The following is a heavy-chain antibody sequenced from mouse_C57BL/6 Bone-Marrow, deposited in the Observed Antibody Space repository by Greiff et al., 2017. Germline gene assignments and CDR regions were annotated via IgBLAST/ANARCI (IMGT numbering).Heavy chain of an antibody. CDR3: ARQPRYGRSYEYSMDY. J-gene: IGHJ4*01. CDR2: ISNLAYSI. CDR1: GFTFSDYG. V-gene: IGHV5-15*01. Sequence: EVQRVESGGGLVQPGGSLKLSCAASGFTFSDYGMAWVRQAPRKGPAWVAFISNLAYSIYYADTVTGRFTISRANAKNTLYLEMSSLRSEDTAMYYCARQPRYGRSYEYSMDYWGQGTSVTVSS. D-gene: IGHD1-1*01.